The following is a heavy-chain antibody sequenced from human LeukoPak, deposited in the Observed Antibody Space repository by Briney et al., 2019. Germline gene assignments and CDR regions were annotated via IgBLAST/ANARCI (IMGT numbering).Heavy chain of an antibody. CDR1: GVTLSNYA. V-gene: IGHV3-11*01. CDR2: ISSSGSGGNT. D-gene: IGHD3-3*01. CDR3: ARDSSYYDFWSGHTMRWFDP. J-gene: IGHJ5*02. Sequence: GGSLRLSCVASGVTLSNYAMSWARQAPGKGLEWVSGISSSGSGGNTYYADSVKGRFTISRDNAKNSLYLQMNSLRAEDTAVYYCARDSSYYDFWSGHTMRWFDPWGQGTLVTVSS.